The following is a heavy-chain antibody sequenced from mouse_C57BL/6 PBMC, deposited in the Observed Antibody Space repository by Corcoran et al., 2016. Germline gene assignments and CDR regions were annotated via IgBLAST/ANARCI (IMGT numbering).Heavy chain of an antibody. D-gene: IGHD2-1*01. CDR2: IDPEDGDT. J-gene: IGHJ4*01. CDR3: ILYGNYGYYAMDY. CDR1: GFNIKDYD. Sequence: EVKLQQSGAELVRPGASVKLYCTASGFNIKDYDMQWVKQRHEQGLEWIGRIDPEDGDTEYAPKFQGKATMTADTSSNTAYLQLSSLTSEDTAVYYCILYGNYGYYAMDYWGQGTSVTVSS. V-gene: IGHV14-1*01.